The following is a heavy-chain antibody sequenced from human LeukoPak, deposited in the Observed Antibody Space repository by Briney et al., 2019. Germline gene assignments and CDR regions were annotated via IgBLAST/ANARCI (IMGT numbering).Heavy chain of an antibody. CDR1: GYTFTSYD. CDR3: ARDNGGTAMAYYSYYHMDV. J-gene: IGHJ6*03. CDR2: MNPNSGNT. D-gene: IGHD5-18*01. V-gene: IGHV1-8*01. Sequence: ASVKVSCKASGYTFTSYDINWVRQATGQGLEWMGWMNPNSGNTGYAQKFQGRVTMTRNTSISTAYMELSSLRSEDTAVYYCARDNGGTAMAYYSYYHMDVWGKGTTVTISS.